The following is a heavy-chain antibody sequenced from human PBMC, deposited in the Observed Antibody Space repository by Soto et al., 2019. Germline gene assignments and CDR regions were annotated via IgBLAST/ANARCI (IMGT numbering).Heavy chain of an antibody. CDR3: VMLDNYVTPTPQDV. D-gene: IGHD3-16*01. Sequence: QVQLVQSGDEGKKPGASVKVSCKASGYIFVNYGIAWVRQAPGQGLEWMGWISPYTGNTHSATKVQGRLTMTTDTSTSTAYMDLGSLTSDDTAVYYCVMLDNYVTPTPQDVWGQGTTVTVSS. CDR2: ISPYTGNT. CDR1: GYIFVNYG. V-gene: IGHV1-18*01. J-gene: IGHJ6*02.